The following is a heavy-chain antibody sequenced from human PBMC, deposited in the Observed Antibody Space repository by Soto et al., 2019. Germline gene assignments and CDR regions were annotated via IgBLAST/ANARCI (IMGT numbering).Heavy chain of an antibody. J-gene: IGHJ4*02. CDR1: GGTFSSYA. Sequence: ASVTVSCKASGGTFSSYAISRVRQAPGQGLEWMGGIIPIFGTANYAQKFQGRVTITADESTSTAYMELSSLRSEDTAVYYCARVSCSSTSCYPFDYWGQGTLVTVSS. V-gene: IGHV1-69*13. CDR2: IIPIFGTA. D-gene: IGHD2-2*01. CDR3: ARVSCSSTSCYPFDY.